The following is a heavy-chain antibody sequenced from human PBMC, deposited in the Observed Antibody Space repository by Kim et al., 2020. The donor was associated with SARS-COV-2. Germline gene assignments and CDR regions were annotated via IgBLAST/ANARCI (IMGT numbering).Heavy chain of an antibody. Sequence: SETLSLTCGVFGGSFSGYYWSWIRQAPGKGLEWIAEINHSGGTNYNPSLKSRVSMSVDIPKKHFSLKLKSVTAADTSVYYCARVHGDYEADAFDIWGQGTIVNV. CDR3: ARVHGDYEADAFDI. D-gene: IGHD4-17*01. V-gene: IGHV4-34*01. J-gene: IGHJ3*02. CDR1: GGSFSGYY. CDR2: INHSGGT.